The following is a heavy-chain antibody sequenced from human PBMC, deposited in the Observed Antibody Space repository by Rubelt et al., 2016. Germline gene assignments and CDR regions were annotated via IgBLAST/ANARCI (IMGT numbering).Heavy chain of an antibody. CDR3: ARTIYSYGQPDAFDI. CDR2: IRQDGNEI. V-gene: IGHV3-7*01. D-gene: IGHD3-16*02. Sequence: WVANIRQDGNEIYYVDSVKGRFTISRDNAKESLYLQMNSLRAADTAVYYCARTIYSYGQPDAFDIWGQGTLVTVSS. J-gene: IGHJ3*02.